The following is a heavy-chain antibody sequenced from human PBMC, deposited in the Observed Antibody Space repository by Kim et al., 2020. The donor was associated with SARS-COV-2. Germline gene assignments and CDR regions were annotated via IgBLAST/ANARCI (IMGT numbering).Heavy chain of an antibody. Sequence: GGSLRLSCAASGFTFSTYWMSWVHQAPGKGLEWVANIKLDVSESYFLDSVKGRFTISRDNAKNSLYLQMNSLRVEDTAVSYCPRGVVPDYSRQGTLGTV. V-gene: IGHV3-7*01. J-gene: IGHJ4*02. CDR3: PRGVVPDY. CDR2: IKLDVSES. D-gene: IGHD2-15*01. CDR1: GFTFSTYW.